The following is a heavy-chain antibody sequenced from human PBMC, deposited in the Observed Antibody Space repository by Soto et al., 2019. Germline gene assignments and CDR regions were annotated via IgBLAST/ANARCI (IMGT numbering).Heavy chain of an antibody. D-gene: IGHD3-22*01. CDR2: IIPILGIA. CDR1: GGTFSSYT. V-gene: IGHV1-69*02. CDR3: VSGYYDSSGYHYYYGMDV. Sequence: QVQLVQSGAEVKKPGSSVKVSCKASGGTFSSYTISWVRQAPGQGLEWMGRIIPILGIANYAQKFQGRVTFTADKSTSTAYMELSSLRSEDTAVYYCVSGYYDSSGYHYYYGMDVWGQGTTVTVSS. J-gene: IGHJ6*02.